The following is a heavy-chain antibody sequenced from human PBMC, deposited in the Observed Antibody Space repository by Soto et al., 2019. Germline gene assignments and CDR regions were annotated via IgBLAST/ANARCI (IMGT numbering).Heavy chain of an antibody. Sequence: SETLSLTCTVSSASISVHSYYWTWIRQPPGKGLEWIGSSYYSGTTYFNPSLKSRATISVDTSKNQFSLRLTSVTAADTAIYYCTRRYNWNYNYFDPWGPGALVTVSS. V-gene: IGHV4-39*01. CDR2: SYYSGTT. D-gene: IGHD1-20*01. CDR3: TRRYNWNYNYFDP. CDR1: SASISVHSYY. J-gene: IGHJ5*02.